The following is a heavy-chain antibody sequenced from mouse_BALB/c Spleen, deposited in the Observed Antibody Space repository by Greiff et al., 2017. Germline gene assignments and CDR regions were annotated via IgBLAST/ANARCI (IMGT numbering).Heavy chain of an antibody. J-gene: IGHJ4*01. CDR1: GFTFSSFG. D-gene: IGHD2-2*01. V-gene: IGHV5-17*02. CDR2: ISSGSSTI. CDR3: ARGLRRDYYAMDD. Sequence: EVQGVESGGGLVQPGGSRKLSCAASGFTFSSFGMHWVRQAPEKGLEWVAYISSGSSTIYYADTVKGRFTISRDNPKNTLFLQMTSLRSEDTAMYYCARGLRRDYYAMDDWGQGTSVTVSS.